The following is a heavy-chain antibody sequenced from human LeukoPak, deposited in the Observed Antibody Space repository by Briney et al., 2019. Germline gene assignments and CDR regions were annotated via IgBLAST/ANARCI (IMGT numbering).Heavy chain of an antibody. CDR2: IYYSGST. V-gene: IGHV4-39*01. J-gene: IGHJ4*02. CDR3: ARHRRATWAKSAYYFDY. CDR1: GGSISSSSYY. D-gene: IGHD7-27*01. Sequence: SETLSLTCTVSGGSISSSSYYWGWIRQPPGKGLEWIGSIYYSGSTYYNPSLKSRVTISVDTSKNQFSLKLSSVTAADTAVYYCARHRRATWAKSAYYFDYWGQGTLVTVSS.